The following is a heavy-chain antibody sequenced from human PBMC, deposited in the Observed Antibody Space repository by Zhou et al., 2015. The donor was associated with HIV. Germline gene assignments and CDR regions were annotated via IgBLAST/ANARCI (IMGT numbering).Heavy chain of an antibody. V-gene: IGHV3-11*04. CDR2: ISSSGNTI. J-gene: IGHJ6*03. Sequence: QVQLVESGGGLVKPGGSLRLSCAASGFTFSDFYMTWIRQAPGKGLEWVSHISSSGNTIYYGDSVEGRFTISRDNARKSLYLQMNSLRAEDTAVYYCARAKMEATYDLWTARAVRVAYMDV. D-gene: IGHD3/OR15-3a*01. CDR3: ARAKMEATYDLWTARAVRVAYMDV. CDR1: GFTFSDFY.